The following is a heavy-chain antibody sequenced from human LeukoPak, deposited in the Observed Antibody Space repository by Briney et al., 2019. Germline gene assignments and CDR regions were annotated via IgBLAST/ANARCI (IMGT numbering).Heavy chain of an antibody. CDR1: GGSISSSSYY. Sequence: PSETLSLTCTVSGGSISSSSYYWGWIRQPPGKGLEWIGSIYYSGSTYYNPSLKSRVTISVDTSKNQFSLKLSSVTAADTAVYYCASQRRVARGVFLSFFNIGGQGTMATASS. J-gene: IGHJ3*02. D-gene: IGHD3-3*01. V-gene: IGHV4-39*07. CDR3: ASQRRVARGVFLSFFNI. CDR2: IYYSGST.